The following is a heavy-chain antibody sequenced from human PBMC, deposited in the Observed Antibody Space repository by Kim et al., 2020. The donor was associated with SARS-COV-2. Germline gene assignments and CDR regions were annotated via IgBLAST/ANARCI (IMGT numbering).Heavy chain of an antibody. CDR1: GGSFSGYY. V-gene: IGHV4-34*01. CDR2: INHSGST. J-gene: IGHJ6*02. D-gene: IGHD5-18*01. CDR3: AREAGYSYGYGGNYYYYYGMDV. Sequence: SETLSLTCAVYGGSFSGYYWSWIRQPPGKGLEWIGEINHSGSTNYNPSLKSRVTISVDTSKNQFSLKLSSVTAADTAVYYCAREAGYSYGYGGNYYYYYGMDVWGQGTTVTVSS.